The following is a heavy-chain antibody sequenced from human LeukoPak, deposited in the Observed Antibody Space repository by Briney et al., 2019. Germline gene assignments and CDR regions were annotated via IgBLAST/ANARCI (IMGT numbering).Heavy chain of an antibody. CDR1: GFTFSSYA. D-gene: IGHD3-9*01. CDR3: ARGLALRYFDWLTPTDYFDY. J-gene: IGHJ4*02. CDR2: ISYDGSNK. Sequence: PGGSLRLSCAASGFTFSSYAMHWVRQAPGKGLEWVAVISYDGSNKYYADSVKGRFTISRDNSKNTLYLQMNSLRAEDTAVYYCARGLALRYFDWLTPTDYFDYWGQGTLVTVSS. V-gene: IGHV3-30-3*01.